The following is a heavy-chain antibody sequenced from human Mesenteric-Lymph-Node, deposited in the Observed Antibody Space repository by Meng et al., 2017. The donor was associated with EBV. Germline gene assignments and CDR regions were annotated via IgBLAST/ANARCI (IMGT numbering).Heavy chain of an antibody. CDR2: MNPNSGNP. CDR3: ARGRYWFDP. V-gene: IGHV1-8*01. CDR1: AYTFTTYD. Sequence: VQSGAEVNNAGASVKVSCKTSAYTFTTYDIHWLRQAPGQGLEWMGWMNPNSGNPAYVQNFQGRVTMTWNTSIGTAYLELSSLRSEDTAVYYCARGRYWFDPWGQGTLVTVSS. J-gene: IGHJ5*02.